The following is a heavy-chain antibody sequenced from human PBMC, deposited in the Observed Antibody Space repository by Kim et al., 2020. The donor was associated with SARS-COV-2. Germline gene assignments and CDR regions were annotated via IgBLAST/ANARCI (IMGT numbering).Heavy chain of an antibody. V-gene: IGHV3-21*01. CDR2: ISSSSSYI. J-gene: IGHJ4*02. CDR1: GFTFSSYS. CDR3: ARGDYDSSGYVPLDY. Sequence: GGSLRLSCAASGFTFSSYSMNWVRQAPGKGLEWVSSISSSSSYIYYADSVKGRFTISRDNAKNSLYLQMNSLRAEDTAVYYCARGDYDSSGYVPLDYWGQGTLVTVSS. D-gene: IGHD3-22*01.